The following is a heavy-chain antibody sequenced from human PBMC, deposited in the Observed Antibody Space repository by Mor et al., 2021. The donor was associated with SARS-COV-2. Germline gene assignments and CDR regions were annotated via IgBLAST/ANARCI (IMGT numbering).Heavy chain of an antibody. CDR3: AKDQGGEMPTIFDY. V-gene: IGHV3-23*01. D-gene: IGHD1-1*01. J-gene: IGHJ4*02. Sequence: YYADSVKGRITISRDNSKNTLYLQMNSLRAEDTAVYYCAKDQGGEMPTIFDYWGQGTLVTVSS.